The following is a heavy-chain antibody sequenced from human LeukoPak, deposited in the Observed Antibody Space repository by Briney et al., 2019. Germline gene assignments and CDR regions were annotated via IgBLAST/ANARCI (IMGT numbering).Heavy chain of an antibody. CDR1: GYTFTSYY. CDR2: INPSGGST. V-gene: IGHV1-46*01. J-gene: IGHJ4*02. Sequence: ASVKVSCKASGYTFTSYYMHWVRQAPGQGLEWMGIINPSGGSTGYAQKFQGRVTMTRDTSTSTVYMELSSLRSEDTAVYYCARDRDKNIVVVPAAYDYWGQGTLVTVSS. CDR3: ARDRDKNIVVVPAAYDY. D-gene: IGHD2-2*01.